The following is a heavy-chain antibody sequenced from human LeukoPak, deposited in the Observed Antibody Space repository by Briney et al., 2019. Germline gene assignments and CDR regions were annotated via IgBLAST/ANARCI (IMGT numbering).Heavy chain of an antibody. J-gene: IGHJ4*02. CDR2: IIPIFGTA. D-gene: IGHD3-16*02. V-gene: IGHV1-69*01. CDR1: GGTFSSYA. Sequence: GASVKVSCKASGGTFSSYAISWVRQAPGQGPEWMGGIIPIFGTANYAQKFQGRVAITADESTSTAYMELSSLRSEDTAVYYCARGKYDYVWGSYRLNHFDYWGQGTLVTVSS. CDR3: ARGKYDYVWGSYRLNHFDY.